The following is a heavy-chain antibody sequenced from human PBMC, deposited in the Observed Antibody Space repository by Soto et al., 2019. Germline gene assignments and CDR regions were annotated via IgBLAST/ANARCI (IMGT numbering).Heavy chain of an antibody. CDR2: IIPIFGTA. V-gene: IGHV1-69*01. J-gene: IGHJ1*01. Sequence: QVQLVQSGAEVKKPESSVKVSCKASGGTFSSYAISWVRQAPGQALEWMGGIIPIFGTANYAQKFQGRVTITADESTSTAYMELSSLRSEDTAVYYCARDRYYYDSSGYHYGAEYFQHWGQGTLVTVSS. D-gene: IGHD3-22*01. CDR1: GGTFSSYA. CDR3: ARDRYYYDSSGYHYGAEYFQH.